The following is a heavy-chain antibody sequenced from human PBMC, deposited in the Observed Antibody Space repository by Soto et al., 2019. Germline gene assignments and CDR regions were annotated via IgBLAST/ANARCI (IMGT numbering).Heavy chain of an antibody. CDR3: ARGGQDFWSGPFDY. CDR1: GDTFGRNA. V-gene: IGHV4-4*07. D-gene: IGHD3-3*01. J-gene: IGHJ4*02. CDR2: IDTSGST. Sequence: SCKASGDTFGRNAIHWIRQPAGKGLEWIGRIDTSGSTNYNPSLKSRVTMSVDTSKQEFSLKLSSVTAADTALYYCARGGQDFWSGPFDYWGRGALVTVSS.